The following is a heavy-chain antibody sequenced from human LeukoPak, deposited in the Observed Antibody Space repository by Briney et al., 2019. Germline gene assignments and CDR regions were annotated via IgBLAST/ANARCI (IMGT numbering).Heavy chain of an antibody. CDR1: GGSFSGYY. Sequence: SETLSLTCAVYGGSFSGYYWSWIRQPPGKGLEWIGEINHSGSTNYNPSLKRRVTISVDTSKNQFSLKLSSVTAADTAVYYCAENYSSSWYRYWGQGTLVTVSS. J-gene: IGHJ4*02. D-gene: IGHD6-13*01. CDR2: INHSGST. CDR3: AENYSSSWYRY. V-gene: IGHV4-34*01.